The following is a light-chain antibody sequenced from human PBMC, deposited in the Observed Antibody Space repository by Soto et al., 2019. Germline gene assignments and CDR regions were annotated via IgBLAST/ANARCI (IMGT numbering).Light chain of an antibody. V-gene: IGKV1-5*01. J-gene: IGKJ1*01. CDR3: QHYNSYST. Sequence: DIQMTQSHSTLSASVGDRVTITCRASQSISSWLAWYQQKPGKAPKLLIYDAYSLESGVPSRFSGSGSGTEFTLTISSQQHDDFAYYYCQHYNSYSTFGQGTKVEIK. CDR1: QSISSW. CDR2: DAY.